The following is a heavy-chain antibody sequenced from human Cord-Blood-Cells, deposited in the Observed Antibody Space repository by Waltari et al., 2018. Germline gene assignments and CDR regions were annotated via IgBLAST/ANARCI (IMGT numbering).Heavy chain of an antibody. CDR1: GFTVSSIS. CDR2: IYSGGST. Sequence: EVQLVETGGGLIQPGGSLRLSCAASGFTVSSISTRWVRQAPGKGLEWVSVIYSGGSTYYADSVKGRFTISRDNSKNTLYLQMNSLRAEDTAVYYCARDPTGYDAFDIWGQGTMVTVFS. J-gene: IGHJ3*02. D-gene: IGHD3-9*01. V-gene: IGHV3-53*02. CDR3: ARDPTGYDAFDI.